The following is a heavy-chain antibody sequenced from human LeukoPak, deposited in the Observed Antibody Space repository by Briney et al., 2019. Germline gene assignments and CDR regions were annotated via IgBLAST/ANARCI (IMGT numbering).Heavy chain of an antibody. CDR3: ARELDCSGGSCRALDV. D-gene: IGHD2-15*01. V-gene: IGHV1-2*02. Sequence: ASVKVSCKASGYTFTGYYMHWVRQAPGQGLEWMGWINPNSGGTNYAQKFQGRVTMTRDTSISTAYMELSRLRSDDTAVYYCARELDCSGGSCRALDVWGQGTTVTVSS. J-gene: IGHJ6*02. CDR2: INPNSGGT. CDR1: GYTFTGYY.